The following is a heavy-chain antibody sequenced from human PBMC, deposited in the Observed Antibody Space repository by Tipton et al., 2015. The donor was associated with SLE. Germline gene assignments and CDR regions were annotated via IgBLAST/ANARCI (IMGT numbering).Heavy chain of an antibody. CDR3: ARDPYDSTWRNGWFDP. Sequence: LRLSCAVSGYSITSGDYWGWIRQPPGKGLGWVGSLYHRGGTYYNPSLKSRVTISTDTAKNEIYLKLTSVTATDTAVYFCARDPYDSTWRNGWFDPWGQGTLVTVSS. D-gene: IGHD6-13*01. CDR2: LYHRGGT. V-gene: IGHV4-38-2*02. J-gene: IGHJ5*02. CDR1: GYSITSGDY.